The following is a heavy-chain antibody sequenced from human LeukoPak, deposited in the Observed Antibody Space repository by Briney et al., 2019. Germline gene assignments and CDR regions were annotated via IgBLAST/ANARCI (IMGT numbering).Heavy chain of an antibody. J-gene: IGHJ4*02. Sequence: SETLSLTCAVYGGSFSGYYWSWIRQPPGKGLEWIGEINHSGSTNYNPSLKSRVTISVDTSKNQFSLKLSSVTAADTAVYYCARGRGLLYSSSPYYFDYWGRGTLVTVSS. CDR2: INHSGST. V-gene: IGHV4-34*01. CDR3: ARGRGLLYSSSPYYFDY. CDR1: GGSFSGYY. D-gene: IGHD6-6*01.